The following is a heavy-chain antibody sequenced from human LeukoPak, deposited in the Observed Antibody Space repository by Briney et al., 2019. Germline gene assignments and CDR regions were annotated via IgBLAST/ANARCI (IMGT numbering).Heavy chain of an antibody. CDR2: IYYSGST. D-gene: IGHD1-26*01. Sequence: LPETLSLTCTVSGGSISSYYWSWIRQPPGKGLEWIGYIYYSGSTNYNPSLKSRVTISVDTSKNQFSLKLSSVTAADTAVYYCATRNQTYRYYYYYGMDVWGQGTTVTVSS. CDR3: ATRNQTYRYYYYYGMDV. CDR1: GGSISSYY. V-gene: IGHV4-59*01. J-gene: IGHJ6*02.